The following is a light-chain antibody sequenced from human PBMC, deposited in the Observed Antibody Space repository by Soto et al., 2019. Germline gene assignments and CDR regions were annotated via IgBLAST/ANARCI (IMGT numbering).Light chain of an antibody. CDR1: QDIRNF. V-gene: IGKV1-27*01. Sequence: DIQMTQSPTSLSASVGDRVTITCRASQDIRNFVAWYQQKPGKAPKLLIYAASTLQSGVPSRFSGSGSGTDFTLTINRLQPEDVAPYSCQKYSSVPVFGPGTKVEIK. CDR3: QKYSSVPV. J-gene: IGKJ3*01. CDR2: AAS.